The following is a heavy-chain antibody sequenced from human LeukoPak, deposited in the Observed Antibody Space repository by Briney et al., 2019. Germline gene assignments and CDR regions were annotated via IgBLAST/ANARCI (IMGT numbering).Heavy chain of an antibody. CDR3: AKDDDYGDLYYFDY. Sequence: GWSLRLSCAASGFTFSSYAMSWVRQAPGKGLEWVSAISGSGGSTYYADSVKGRFTISRDNSKNTLYLQMNSLRAEDTAVYYCAKDDDYGDLYYFDYWGQGTLVTVSS. V-gene: IGHV3-23*01. J-gene: IGHJ4*02. CDR2: ISGSGGST. D-gene: IGHD4-17*01. CDR1: GFTFSSYA.